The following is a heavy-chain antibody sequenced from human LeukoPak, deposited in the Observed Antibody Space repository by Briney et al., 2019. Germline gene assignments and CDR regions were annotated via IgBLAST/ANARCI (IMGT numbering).Heavy chain of an antibody. D-gene: IGHD3-9*01. J-gene: IGHJ5*02. Sequence: ASVKVSCKASGYTFTSYGISWVRQAPGQGLEWMGWISAYNGNTNYAQKLQGRVTMTTGTSTSTAYMELRSLRSDDTAVYYCARVDTGYDILTGYPGPNWFDPWGQGTLVTVSS. V-gene: IGHV1-18*01. CDR2: ISAYNGNT. CDR3: ARVDTGYDILTGYPGPNWFDP. CDR1: GYTFTSYG.